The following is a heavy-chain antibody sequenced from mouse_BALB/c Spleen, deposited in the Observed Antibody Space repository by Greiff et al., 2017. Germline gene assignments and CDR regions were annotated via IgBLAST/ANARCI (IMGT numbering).Heavy chain of an antibody. CDR1: GYTFTSYW. V-gene: IGHV1-7*01. CDR2: INPSTGYT. Sequence: VQLQQSGAELAKPGASVKMSCKASGYTFTSYWMHWVKQRPGQGLEWIGYINPSTGYTEYNQKFKDKATLTADKSSSTAYMQLSSLTSEDSAVYCCAEGANWAMDYWGQGTSVTVSS. D-gene: IGHD4-1*01. CDR3: AEGANWAMDY. J-gene: IGHJ4*01.